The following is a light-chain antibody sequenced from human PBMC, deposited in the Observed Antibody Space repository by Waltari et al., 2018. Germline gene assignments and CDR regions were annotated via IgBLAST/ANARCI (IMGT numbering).Light chain of an antibody. CDR3: QKYNSAPT. V-gene: IGKV1-27*01. J-gene: IGKJ5*01. CDR1: QGISNY. Sequence: DIQMTQSPSSLSASVGDRVTITCRASQGISNYLAWYQQKPGKVPKLLIYAASTLQSGVPSRFSGSGSGTDFTLTISSLQPEDVATYYCQKYNSAPTFGQVTRLEIK. CDR2: AAS.